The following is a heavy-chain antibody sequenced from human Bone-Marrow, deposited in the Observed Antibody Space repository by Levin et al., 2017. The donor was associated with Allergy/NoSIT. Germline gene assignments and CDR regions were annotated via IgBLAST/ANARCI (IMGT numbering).Heavy chain of an antibody. CDR3: ASGPPFKGDIVATSMMVDY. J-gene: IGHJ4*02. Sequence: TGGSLRLSCAASGFTVSSNYMSWVRQAPGKGLEWVSVIYSGGSTYYADSVKGRFTISRDNSKNTLYLQMNSLRAEDTAVYYCASGPPFKGDIVATSMMVDYWGQGTLVTVSS. CDR1: GFTVSSNY. D-gene: IGHD5-12*01. CDR2: IYSGGST. V-gene: IGHV3-53*01.